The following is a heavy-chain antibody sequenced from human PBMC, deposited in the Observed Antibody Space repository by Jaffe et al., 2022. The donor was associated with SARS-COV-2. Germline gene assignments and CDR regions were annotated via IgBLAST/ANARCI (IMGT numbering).Heavy chain of an antibody. J-gene: IGHJ3*02. D-gene: IGHD3-22*01. Sequence: EVQLVESGGGLVKPGGSLRLSCAASGFTFSNAWMSWVRQAPGKGLEWVGRIKSKTDGGTTDYAAPVKGRFTISRDDSKNTLYLQMNSLKTEDTAVYYCTTESYYYDSSGLDAFDIWGQGTMVTVSS. CDR3: TTESYYYDSSGLDAFDI. V-gene: IGHV3-15*01. CDR2: IKSKTDGGTT. CDR1: GFTFSNAW.